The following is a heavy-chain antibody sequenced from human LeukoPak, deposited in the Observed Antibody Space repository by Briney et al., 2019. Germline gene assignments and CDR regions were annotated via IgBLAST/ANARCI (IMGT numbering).Heavy chain of an antibody. J-gene: IGHJ6*03. CDR3: ARDVRIADPAYYYYMDV. CDR2: IYTSGST. CDR1: GGSISSGSYY. D-gene: IGHD3-10*02. Sequence: SETLSLTCTVSGGSISSGSYYWSWIRQPAGKGLEWIGRIYTSGSTNYNPSLKSRVTISVDTSKNQFSLKLSSVTAADTAVYHCARDVRIADPAYYYYMDVWGKGTTVTVSS. V-gene: IGHV4-61*02.